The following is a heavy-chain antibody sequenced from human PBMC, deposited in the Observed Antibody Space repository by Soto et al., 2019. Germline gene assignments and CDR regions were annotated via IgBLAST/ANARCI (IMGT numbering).Heavy chain of an antibody. Sequence: QVQLQESGPGLVKPSQTLSVTCSVSGDSINSGGHYWSWIRQHPGKGLEWMGYIYYNGATNYKPSLRSRLVISRDTTKNQFSLRLTSVTAADTALYFCATNGQIPSSWYNPEFQHWGQGTLVTVSS. CDR3: ATNGQIPSSWYNPEFQH. V-gene: IGHV4-31*03. J-gene: IGHJ1*01. CDR1: GDSINSGGHY. CDR2: IYYNGAT. D-gene: IGHD6-13*01.